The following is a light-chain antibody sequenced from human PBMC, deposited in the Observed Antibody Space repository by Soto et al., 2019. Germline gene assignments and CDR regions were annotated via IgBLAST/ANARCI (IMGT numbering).Light chain of an antibody. J-gene: IGKJ4*01. CDR3: QQRSNWPPLT. V-gene: IGKV3-11*01. CDR1: QSVSSD. Sequence: EIVLTQSPATLSLSPGERATFSCRASQSVSSDLVWYQQKPGQAPRLLIYDASNRATGIPARFSGSGSGTDFTLTISSLEPDDFAVYYCQQRSNWPPLTFGGGTKVEIK. CDR2: DAS.